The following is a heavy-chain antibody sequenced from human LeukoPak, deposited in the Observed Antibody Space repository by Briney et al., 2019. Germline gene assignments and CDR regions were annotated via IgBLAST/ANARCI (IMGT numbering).Heavy chain of an antibody. Sequence: GGSLRLSCAASGFTFSSYAMHWVRQAPGKGLEWVAVISYDGSNKYYADSVKGRFTISRDNSKNTLYLQMNSLRAEDTAVYYCARARSSRVSGIIDYWGQGTLVTVSS. J-gene: IGHJ4*02. CDR1: GFTFSSYA. D-gene: IGHD2/OR15-2a*01. CDR3: ARARSSRVSGIIDY. CDR2: ISYDGSNK. V-gene: IGHV3-30-3*01.